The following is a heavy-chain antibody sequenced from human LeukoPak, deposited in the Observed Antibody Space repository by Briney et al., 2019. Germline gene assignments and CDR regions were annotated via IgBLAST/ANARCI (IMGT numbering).Heavy chain of an antibody. CDR2: INPSGGST. CDR3: ARNGGRGPNYYYGMDV. Sequence: ASVKVSCKASGYTFTSYYMHWVRQAPGQGLEWMGIINPSGGSTSYAQKFQGRVTMTRDTSTSTVYMELSSLRSEDTAVYYCARNGGRGPNYYYGMDVWGQGTTVTVSS. J-gene: IGHJ6*02. V-gene: IGHV1-46*01. CDR1: GYTFTSYY. D-gene: IGHD2-8*01.